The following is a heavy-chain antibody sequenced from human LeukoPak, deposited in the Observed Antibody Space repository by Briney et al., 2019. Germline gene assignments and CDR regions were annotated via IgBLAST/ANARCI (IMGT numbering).Heavy chain of an antibody. Sequence: ASVKVSCKASGGTFSSYTISWVRQAPGQGLEWMGRIIPILGTANYAQKFQGRVTITADKSTSTAYMELSSLRSEDTAVYYCARIRDGSKLAAFDYWGQGTLVTVSS. CDR3: ARIRDGSKLAAFDY. D-gene: IGHD5-24*01. CDR1: GGTFSSYT. J-gene: IGHJ4*02. CDR2: IIPILGTA. V-gene: IGHV1-69*08.